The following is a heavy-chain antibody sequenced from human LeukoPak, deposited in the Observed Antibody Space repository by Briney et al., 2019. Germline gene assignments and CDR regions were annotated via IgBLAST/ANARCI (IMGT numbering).Heavy chain of an antibody. CDR1: GFTFSSYA. Sequence: ERSLRLSCAASGFTFSSYAMHWVRQAPGKGLEWVAVISYDGSNKYYADSVKGRFTISRDNSKNTLYLQMNSLRAEDTAVYYCARHTTMITFGGVMNCWGQGTLVTVSS. CDR3: ARHTTMITFGGVMNC. V-gene: IGHV3-30*01. CDR2: ISYDGSNK. J-gene: IGHJ4*02. D-gene: IGHD3-16*01.